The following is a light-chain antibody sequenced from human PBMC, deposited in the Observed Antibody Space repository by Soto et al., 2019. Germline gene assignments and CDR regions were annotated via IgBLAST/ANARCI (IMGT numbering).Light chain of an antibody. CDR1: QSIISH. CDR3: QQTYLFPLT. V-gene: IGKV1-39*01. Sequence: DIPMTQSPSSLSASVGDRVTITCRASQSIISHLNWYQQKPGKAPNLLIYRASSVQSGVPSRFSGSGSGTDFTLTISSLHPEDFATYYCQQTYLFPLTFGGGTKVQIK. J-gene: IGKJ4*01. CDR2: RAS.